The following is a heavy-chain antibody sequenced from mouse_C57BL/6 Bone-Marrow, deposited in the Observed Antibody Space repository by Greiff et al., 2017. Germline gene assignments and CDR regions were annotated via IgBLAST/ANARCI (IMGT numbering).Heavy chain of an antibody. J-gene: IGHJ3*01. V-gene: IGHV5-12*01. Sequence: EVQLVESGGGLVQPGGSLKLSCAASGFTFSDYYMYWVRQTPEKRLEWVAYISNGGGSTYYPDTVKGRFTISRDNAKNTLYLQMSRLKSEDTAMYYCARQGLYGNYGAWFAYWGQGTLVTVSA. CDR2: ISNGGGST. CDR3: ARQGLYGNYGAWFAY. D-gene: IGHD2-1*01. CDR1: GFTFSDYY.